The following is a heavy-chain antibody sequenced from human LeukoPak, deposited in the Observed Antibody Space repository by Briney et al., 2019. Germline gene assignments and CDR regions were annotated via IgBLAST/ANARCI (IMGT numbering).Heavy chain of an antibody. V-gene: IGHV3-23*01. Sequence: GGSLRLSCAASGFTLSSYAMSWVRQAPGKGLEWVSAISGSGGNTYYADSVKGRFTISRDNSKNTLYLQMNSLRAEDTAVHYCAKDRRAGSYDYWGQGTLVTVSS. CDR3: AKDRRAGSYDY. J-gene: IGHJ4*02. CDR1: GFTLSSYA. D-gene: IGHD3-10*01. CDR2: ISGSGGNT.